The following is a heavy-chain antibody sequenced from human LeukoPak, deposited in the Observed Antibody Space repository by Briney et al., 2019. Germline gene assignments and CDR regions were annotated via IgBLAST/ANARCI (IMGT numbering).Heavy chain of an antibody. CDR3: ASVTPTAKPFYRREKYFDL. J-gene: IGHJ2*01. Sequence: LRLSCAASGFTFSSYAMSWIRQPPGKGLEWIGYIYYSGSTYYSPSLKSRVTISVDTSKNQFSLKLSSVTAADTAVYYCASVTPTAKPFYRREKYFDLWGRGTLVTVSS. V-gene: IGHV4-30-4*08. CDR1: GFTFSSYA. CDR2: IYYSGST. D-gene: IGHD5-18*01.